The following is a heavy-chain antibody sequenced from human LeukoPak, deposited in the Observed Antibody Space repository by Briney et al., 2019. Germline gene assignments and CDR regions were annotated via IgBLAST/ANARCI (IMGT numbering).Heavy chain of an antibody. Sequence: PSETLSLTCTVSGGSISSYYWSWIRQPPGKGLEWIGRIYTSGSTNYNPSLKSRVTISVDTSKNQFSLKLSSVTAADTAVYYCARQGLFSSGWYWGIIKSLDYWGQGTLVTVSS. CDR2: IYTSGST. D-gene: IGHD6-19*01. V-gene: IGHV4-4*07. CDR1: GGSISSYY. J-gene: IGHJ4*02. CDR3: ARQGLFSSGWYWGIIKSLDY.